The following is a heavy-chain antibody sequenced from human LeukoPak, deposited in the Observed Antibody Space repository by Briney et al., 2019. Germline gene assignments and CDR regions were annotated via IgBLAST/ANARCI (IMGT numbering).Heavy chain of an antibody. CDR1: GXSFSGYY. Sequence: PSETLSLTRAVYGXSFSGYYWSWIRQPPGKGLEWIGEINHSGSTNYNPSLKSRVTISVDTSKNQFSLKLSSVTAADTAVYYCARGRDCSSTSCYLNWFDPWGQGTLVTVSS. J-gene: IGHJ5*02. CDR2: INHSGST. V-gene: IGHV4-34*01. CDR3: ARGRDCSSTSCYLNWFDP. D-gene: IGHD2-2*01.